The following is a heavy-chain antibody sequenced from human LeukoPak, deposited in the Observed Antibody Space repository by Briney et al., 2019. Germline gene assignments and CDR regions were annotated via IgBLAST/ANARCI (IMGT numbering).Heavy chain of an antibody. V-gene: IGHV1-69*05. CDR3: TRGSSSQYFQH. CDR1: GGTFSSYA. CDR2: IIPIFGTA. Sequence: ASVKVSCKASGGTFSSYAISWVRQAPGQGLEWMGGIIPIFGTANYAQKFQGRVTMTTDRSTSTAYMELASLRPDDTAIYYCTRGSSSQYFQHWGQGTLVTVSS. J-gene: IGHJ1*01. D-gene: IGHD6-6*01.